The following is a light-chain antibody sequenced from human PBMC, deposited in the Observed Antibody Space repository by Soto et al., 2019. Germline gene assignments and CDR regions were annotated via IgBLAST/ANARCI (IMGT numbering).Light chain of an antibody. Sequence: QSALTQPPSASGSPGQSVTISCTGTSSDVGGYKYVSWYQQHPGKAPKLMIYEVSQRPSGVPDRFSGSKSGNTASLTVSGLQVEDEADYYCISYAGSNNLGVFGGGTKLTVL. CDR3: ISYAGSNNLGV. CDR1: SSDVGGYKY. V-gene: IGLV2-8*01. CDR2: EVS. J-gene: IGLJ2*01.